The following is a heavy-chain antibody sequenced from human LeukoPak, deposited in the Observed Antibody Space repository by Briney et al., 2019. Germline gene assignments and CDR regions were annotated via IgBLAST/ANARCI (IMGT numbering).Heavy chain of an antibody. D-gene: IGHD3-22*01. Sequence: GASVKVSCKASGYTLTSYDINWVRQATGQGLEWMGWMNPNSGNTGYAQKFQGRVTMTRNTSISTAYMELSSLRSEDTAVYYCARGLDYYDSSGYFHWFDPWGQGTLVTVSS. J-gene: IGHJ5*02. V-gene: IGHV1-8*01. CDR1: GYTLTSYD. CDR3: ARGLDYYDSSGYFHWFDP. CDR2: MNPNSGNT.